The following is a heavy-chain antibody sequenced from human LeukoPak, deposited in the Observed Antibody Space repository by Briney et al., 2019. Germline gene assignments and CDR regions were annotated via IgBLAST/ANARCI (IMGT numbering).Heavy chain of an antibody. Sequence: PSETLSLTCTVSGGSISSYYWSWIRQSPGKGLEWIGYIYYSGSTNYNPSLKSRVTISVGTSKNQFSLKLSSVTAADTAVYYCAQTGYCSSTSCYTQFDYWGQGTLVTVSS. V-gene: IGHV4-59*12. J-gene: IGHJ4*02. D-gene: IGHD2-2*02. CDR2: IYYSGST. CDR3: AQTGYCSSTSCYTQFDY. CDR1: GGSISSYY.